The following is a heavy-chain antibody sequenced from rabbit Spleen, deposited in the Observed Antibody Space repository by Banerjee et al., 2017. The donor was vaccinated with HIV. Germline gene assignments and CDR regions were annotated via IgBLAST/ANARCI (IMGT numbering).Heavy chain of an antibody. CDR1: GFSFSSSYY. CDR2: IGTTTGYI. Sequence: QSLEESGGDLVKPGASLTLTCTASGFSFSSSYYMSWVRQAPGKGLEWIACIGTTTGYIRYATWAKGRFTISKTSSTTVTLQMTSLTAADTATYFCARDTGSSFSSYGMDLWGQGTLVTVS. V-gene: IGHV1S40*01. D-gene: IGHD8-1*01. J-gene: IGHJ6*01. CDR3: ARDTGSSFSSYGMDL.